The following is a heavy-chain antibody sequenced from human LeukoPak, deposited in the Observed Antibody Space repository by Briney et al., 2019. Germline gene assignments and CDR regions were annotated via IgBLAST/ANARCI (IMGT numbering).Heavy chain of an antibody. D-gene: IGHD2-2*01. V-gene: IGHV4-34*01. CDR1: GGSFSGYY. CDR2: INHSGST. CDR3: ARGGGYCSSTSCYERNWFDP. Sequence: SETLSLTCAVYGGSFSGYYWSWIRQPPGKGLEWIGEINHSGSTNYNPSLKSRVTISVDTSKNQFSLKLSSVTAVDTAVYYCARGGGYCSSTSCYERNWFDPWGQGTLVTVSS. J-gene: IGHJ5*02.